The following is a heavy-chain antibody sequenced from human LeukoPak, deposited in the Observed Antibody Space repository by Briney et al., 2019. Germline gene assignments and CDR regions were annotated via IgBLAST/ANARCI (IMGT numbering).Heavy chain of an antibody. V-gene: IGHV1-18*01. CDR3: ARDPHLAPTGLFDY. CDR1: GYTFTSYG. J-gene: IGHJ4*02. Sequence: GASVKVSCKASGYTFTSYGISWVRQAPGQGLEWMGWISAYNGNTNYAQKLQGRVAMTTDTSTSTAYMELRSLRSDDTAVYYCARDPHLAPTGLFDYWGQGTLVTVSS. CDR2: ISAYNGNT. D-gene: IGHD1-14*01.